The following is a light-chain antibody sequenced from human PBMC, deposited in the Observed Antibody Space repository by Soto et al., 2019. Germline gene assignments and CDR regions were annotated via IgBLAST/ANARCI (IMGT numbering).Light chain of an antibody. CDR2: DAS. V-gene: IGKV3D-20*01. CDR1: ADVSSSY. CDR3: QQYGSSPIT. Sequence: EIVLTQSPATLSFSPGERATLSCGASADVSSSYVAWYQQKSGLAPRLLIHDASSRATGIPDRFSGSKSGTDFTLTIRRLEPEDAGVYYCQQYGSSPITSGQGTRLDLK. J-gene: IGKJ5*01.